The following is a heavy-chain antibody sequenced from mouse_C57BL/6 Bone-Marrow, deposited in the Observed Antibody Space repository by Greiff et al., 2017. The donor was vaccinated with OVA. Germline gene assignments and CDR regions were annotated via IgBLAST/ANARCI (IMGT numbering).Heavy chain of an antibody. CDR3: ARLRDGYPLDY. D-gene: IGHD2-3*01. Sequence: EVQLQQSGPELVKPGASVKISCKASGYTFTDYYMNWVKQSHGKSLEWIGDINPNNGGTSYNQKFKGKATLTVDKSSSTAYMELRSLTSEDSAVYYCARLRDGYPLDYWGQGTSVTVSS. CDR1: GYTFTDYY. CDR2: INPNNGGT. J-gene: IGHJ4*01. V-gene: IGHV1-26*01.